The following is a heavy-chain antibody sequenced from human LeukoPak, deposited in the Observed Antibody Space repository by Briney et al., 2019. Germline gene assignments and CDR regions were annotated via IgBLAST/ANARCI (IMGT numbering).Heavy chain of an antibody. Sequence: GGSLRLSCAASGLTFSSYAMHWVRQAPGKGLEWVAVISYDGSNKYYADSVKGRFTISRDNSKNTLYLQMNSLRAEDTAVYYCARDLSYGYDDYWGQGTLVTVSS. D-gene: IGHD5-18*01. CDR3: ARDLSYGYDDY. V-gene: IGHV3-30*04. J-gene: IGHJ4*02. CDR2: ISYDGSNK. CDR1: GLTFSSYA.